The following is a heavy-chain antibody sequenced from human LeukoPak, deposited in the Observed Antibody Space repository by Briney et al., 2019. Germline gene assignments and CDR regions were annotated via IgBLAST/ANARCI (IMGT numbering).Heavy chain of an antibody. D-gene: IGHD3-16*01. CDR2: IWYDGSNK. CDR3: ARDYESTYYFDY. Sequence: GGSLRLSCAASGFTFSSYGMHWVRQAPGKGLEWVAVIWYDGSNKYYADSVKGRFTISRDNSKNTLYLQMNSLRAEDTAVYYCARDYESTYYFDYWGQGTLVTVSS. CDR1: GFTFSSYG. J-gene: IGHJ4*02. V-gene: IGHV3-33*01.